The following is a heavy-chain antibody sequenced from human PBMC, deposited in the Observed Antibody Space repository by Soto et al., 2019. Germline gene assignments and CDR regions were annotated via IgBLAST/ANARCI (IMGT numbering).Heavy chain of an antibody. D-gene: IGHD3-3*02. J-gene: IGHJ6*02. CDR2: ISGTSDYI. CDR1: GSTFSRYS. Sequence: GGSLRLCCTASGSTFSRYSISWVRQAPGKGLEWVSSISGTSDYIYYADSVKGRFTLSRDNAKNSLYLQMNSLRAEDTAVYYCANRRLTDGFIFGPYYSYYGLDVWGHGTTVTVSS. CDR3: ANRRLTDGFIFGPYYSYYGLDV. V-gene: IGHV3-21*01.